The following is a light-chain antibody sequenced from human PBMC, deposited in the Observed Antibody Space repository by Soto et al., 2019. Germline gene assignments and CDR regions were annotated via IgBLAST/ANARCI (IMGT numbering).Light chain of an antibody. Sequence: DIQMTQSPSTLSVSEGGRVTITCRASQSISSWLAWYQQKPGKAPKLLIYDASSLESGVPSRFSGSGSGTEFTLTISSLQPQDSATYYCQQYNSPLYTFGQGTKLEIK. V-gene: IGKV1-5*01. CDR2: DAS. CDR1: QSISSW. CDR3: QQYNSPLYT. J-gene: IGKJ2*01.